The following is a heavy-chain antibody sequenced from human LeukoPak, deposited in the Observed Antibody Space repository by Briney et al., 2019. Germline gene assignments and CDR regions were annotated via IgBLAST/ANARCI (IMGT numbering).Heavy chain of an antibody. Sequence: PGGSLRLSCAASGFTFSSYSMNWVRQAPGKGLEWVSSISSSSSYIYYADSVKGRFTISRDNAKNSLYLQMNRLRAEDTAVYYCAGDAAADFDYWGQGTLVTVSS. CDR2: ISSSSSYI. J-gene: IGHJ4*02. D-gene: IGHD6-13*01. CDR1: GFTFSSYS. V-gene: IGHV3-21*01. CDR3: AGDAAADFDY.